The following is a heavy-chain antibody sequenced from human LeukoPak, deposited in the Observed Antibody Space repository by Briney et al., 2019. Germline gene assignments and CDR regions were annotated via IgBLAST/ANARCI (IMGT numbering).Heavy chain of an antibody. V-gene: IGHV3-48*03. Sequence: PGGSLRLSCAASGFTFSSYEMNWVRQAPGKGLEWVSYISSSGSTIYYADSVKGRFTISRDNAKNSLYLQMNSLRAEDTAVYYFAHLGITMIGGVWGNGTTLTISS. CDR3: AHLGITMIGGV. CDR2: ISSSGSTI. CDR1: GFTFSSYE. D-gene: IGHD3-10*02. J-gene: IGHJ6*04.